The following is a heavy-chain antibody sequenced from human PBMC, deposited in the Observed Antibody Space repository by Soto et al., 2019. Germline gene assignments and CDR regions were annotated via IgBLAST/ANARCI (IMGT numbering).Heavy chain of an antibody. V-gene: IGHV4-34*01. Sequence: SETLSLTCAVYGGSFSGYYWSWIRQPPGKGLEWIGEINHSGSTNYNPSLKSRVTISVDTSKNQFSLKLSSVTAADTVVYYCARTRYSSGWYWSNWFDPWGQGTLVTVSS. CDR3: ARTRYSSGWYWSNWFDP. CDR2: INHSGST. CDR1: GGSFSGYY. J-gene: IGHJ5*02. D-gene: IGHD6-19*01.